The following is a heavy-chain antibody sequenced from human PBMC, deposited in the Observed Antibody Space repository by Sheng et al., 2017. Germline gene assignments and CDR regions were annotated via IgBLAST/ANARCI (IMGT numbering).Heavy chain of an antibody. V-gene: IGHV4-38-2*02. J-gene: IGHJ4*02. CDR1: VTQSGVVTS. CDR2: FITMAIP. D-gene: IGHD1-20*01. Sequence: QVQLQESGPGLVKPFGDPCPSPALSLVTQSGVVTSGAGSGQAPEGRDWSGLRVFITMAIPTTIRPSKSRVTMSVDTSMNQFSLKLGSVSAADTALYYCARDWDNRYFDQWGQGTLITVSS. CDR3: ARDWDNRYFDQ.